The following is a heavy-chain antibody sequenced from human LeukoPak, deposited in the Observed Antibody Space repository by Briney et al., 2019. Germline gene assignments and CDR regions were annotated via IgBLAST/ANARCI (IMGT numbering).Heavy chain of an antibody. J-gene: IGHJ4*02. CDR3: ARHRVTTGFDY. Sequence: PSETLSLTCTVSDGSITRSSYYGGWIRQTPGEGLDWIGSIYYTGIAYYNPSLQGRVTMSVDTSKNQFSLKLNSVTVADTAVYYCARHRVTTGFDYWDQGIPVTVSS. D-gene: IGHD2-21*02. CDR2: IYYTGIA. V-gene: IGHV4-39*01. CDR1: DGSITRSSYY.